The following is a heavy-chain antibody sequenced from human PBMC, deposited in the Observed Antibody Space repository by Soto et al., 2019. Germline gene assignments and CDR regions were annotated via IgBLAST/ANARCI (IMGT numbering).Heavy chain of an antibody. CDR2: IIPIFGTV. CDR1: GGTFRTYA. Sequence: QVQLLQSGAEVKKPGSSVRVSCEASGGTFRTYAISWVRQAPGQGLEWMGEIIPIFGTVNYAQKFQGRVTTTADESTTTVYMDLRSLRSEDKAVYYCAKGAVAGTPTSYSYYGMDVWGQGTTVTVSS. V-gene: IGHV1-69*12. D-gene: IGHD6-19*01. J-gene: IGHJ6*02. CDR3: AKGAVAGTPTSYSYYGMDV.